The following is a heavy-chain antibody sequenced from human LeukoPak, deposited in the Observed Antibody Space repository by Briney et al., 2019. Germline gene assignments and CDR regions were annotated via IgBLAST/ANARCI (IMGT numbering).Heavy chain of an antibody. D-gene: IGHD5-18*01. Sequence: SETLPLTCTVSGGSIGSYYWSWIRQTPGKGLEWSGYIYYSGSTTYNPSLKSRVTISVDTSRNQFSLKMSSVTAADTAVYYCERSHVDTTVNNWGKGTLVTASS. V-gene: IGHV4-59*01. CDR3: ERSHVDTTVNN. CDR1: GGSIGSYY. J-gene: IGHJ4*02. CDR2: IYYSGST.